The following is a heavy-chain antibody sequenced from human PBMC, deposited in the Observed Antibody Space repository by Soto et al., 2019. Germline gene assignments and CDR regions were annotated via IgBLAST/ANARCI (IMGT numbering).Heavy chain of an antibody. CDR3: ARRGYGMDV. J-gene: IGHJ6*02. CDR2: ISYDGNNK. CDR1: GFTFSSYA. V-gene: IGHV3-30-3*01. Sequence: QVQLVESGGGVVQPGRSLRLSCAASGFTFSSYAMHWVRQAPGKGLEWVVVISYDGNNKYYADSVKGRFTISRDNSKNPLYLQMNSLRTEDTAVYYCARRGYGMDVWGQGTTVTVSS.